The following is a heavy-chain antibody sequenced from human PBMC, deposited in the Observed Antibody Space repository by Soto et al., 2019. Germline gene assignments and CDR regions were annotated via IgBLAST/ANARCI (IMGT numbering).Heavy chain of an antibody. V-gene: IGHV4-38-2*01. CDR1: GYSISSGLY. CDR2: IYRGGIT. J-gene: IGHJ5*02. Sequence: SETLSLTCAVSGYSISSGLYWGWIRQPPGKGLEWIGTIYRGGITYYNPSLKSRVTISIDTSKNHFSLRLSSVTATDTAVYFCAIGNPEWFDPWGQGTLVTVSS. D-gene: IGHD1-1*01. CDR3: AIGNPEWFDP.